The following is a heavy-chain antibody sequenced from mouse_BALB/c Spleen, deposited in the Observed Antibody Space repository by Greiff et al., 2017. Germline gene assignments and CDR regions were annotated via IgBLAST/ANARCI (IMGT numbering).Heavy chain of an antibody. CDR2: INPSTGYT. D-gene: IGHD1-1*01. V-gene: IGHV1-7*01. CDR1: GYTFTSYW. J-gene: IGHJ3*01. Sequence: VQLQQSGAELAKPGASVKMSCKASGYTFTSYWMHWVKQRPGQGLEWIGYINPSTGYTEYNQKFKDKATLTADKSSSTAYMQLSSLTSEDSAVYYCANYYGSSYWFAYWGQGTLVTVSA. CDR3: ANYYGSSYWFAY.